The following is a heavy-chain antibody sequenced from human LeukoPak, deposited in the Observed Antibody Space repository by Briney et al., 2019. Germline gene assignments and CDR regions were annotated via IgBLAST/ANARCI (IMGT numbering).Heavy chain of an antibody. CDR2: INHRRNT. Sequence: GSLRLSCAASGFTFSSYAMSWVRQAPGKGLEWIGEINHRRNTNYNASLKGRVTISVDTSKNQFSLTVSSVTAADTAVYYCARARRDRGYYSVDYWGQGALVTVSS. CDR3: ARARRDRGYYSVDY. D-gene: IGHD3-3*01. V-gene: IGHV4-34*01. J-gene: IGHJ4*02. CDR1: GFTFSSYA.